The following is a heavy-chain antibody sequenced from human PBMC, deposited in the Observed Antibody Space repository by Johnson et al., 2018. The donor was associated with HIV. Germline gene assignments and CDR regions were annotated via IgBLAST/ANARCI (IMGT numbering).Heavy chain of an antibody. Sequence: VQLVESGGGVVRPGGSLRLSCAVAGFRFDDYGLNWVRQAPGKGLQWIPGITWNGGSASCADSPKGRCTVSRANAKKSLYLQLTSLRAEDTAFYYCAMRASGSLSCDLWGQGTMVAVSS. V-gene: IGHV3-20*04. D-gene: IGHD1-26*01. CDR2: ITWNGGSA. J-gene: IGHJ3*01. CDR1: GFRFDDYG. CDR3: AMRASGSLSCDL.